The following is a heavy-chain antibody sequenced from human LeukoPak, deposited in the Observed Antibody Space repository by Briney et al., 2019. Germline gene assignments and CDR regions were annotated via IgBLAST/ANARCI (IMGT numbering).Heavy chain of an antibody. J-gene: IGHJ4*02. CDR1: GYTFTGYY. CDR3: ALLAGIAARRTLDY. D-gene: IGHD6-6*01. Sequence: ASVKVSCKASGYTFTGYYMHWVRQAPGQGLEWMGWINPNSGGTNYAQKFQGRVTMTRDTSISTAYMELSRLRSDDTAVYYCALLAGIAARRTLDYWGQGTLVTVSS. V-gene: IGHV1-2*02. CDR2: INPNSGGT.